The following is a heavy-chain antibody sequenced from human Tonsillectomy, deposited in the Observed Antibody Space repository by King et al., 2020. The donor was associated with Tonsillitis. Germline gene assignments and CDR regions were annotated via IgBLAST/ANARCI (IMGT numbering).Heavy chain of an antibody. CDR3: NADHGNLEAFDL. CDR1: GLTFRDYA. J-gene: IGHJ3*01. CDR2: IRSRTYGGPT. V-gene: IGHV3-49*03. D-gene: IGHD4-11*01. Sequence: EVQLVESGGDLVQPGRSLRLSCTASGLTFRDYAMSWFRQAPGKGLEWIGSIRSRTYGGPTDYATSVKGRFTISRDDSKSIAYLQMNSLRAEDTAVYYCNADHGNLEAFDLWGQGTMVTVSS.